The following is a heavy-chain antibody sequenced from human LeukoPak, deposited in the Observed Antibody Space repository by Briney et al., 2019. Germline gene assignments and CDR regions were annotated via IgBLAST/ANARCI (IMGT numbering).Heavy chain of an antibody. D-gene: IGHD3-10*01. J-gene: IGHJ4*02. CDR1: GFIFSSYA. Sequence: PGGSLRLSCAASGFIFSSYAMNWVRQAPGKGLEWVSGIVGSGVSTYYADSVKGRFTISRDNSKNTLYLEMNSLRAGDTAIYYCAKELGSGTYFDYWGQGTLVTVSS. CDR3: AKELGSGTYFDY. CDR2: IVGSGVST. V-gene: IGHV3-23*01.